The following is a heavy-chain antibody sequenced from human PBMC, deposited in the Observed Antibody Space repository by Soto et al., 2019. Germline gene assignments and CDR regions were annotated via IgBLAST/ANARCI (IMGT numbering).Heavy chain of an antibody. J-gene: IGHJ4*02. CDR2: IWYDGSNE. D-gene: IGHD3-10*01. Sequence: QMQLVESGGGVVQPGRSLRVSCAASGFTFSNYGMHWVRQAPGKGLEWVAIIWYDGSNEYYADSVKGRFTITRDNSKSTVYLQMNSLRAEDTAMYFCAAGEPLNYRGQGTLVTVSS. V-gene: IGHV3-33*01. CDR1: GFTFSNYG. CDR3: AAGEPLNY.